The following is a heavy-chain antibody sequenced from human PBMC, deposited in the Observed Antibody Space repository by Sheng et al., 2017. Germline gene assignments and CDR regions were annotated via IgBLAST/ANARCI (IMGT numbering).Heavy chain of an antibody. D-gene: IGHD4-17*01. J-gene: IGHJ1*01. CDR2: VSKTGNIK. CDR3: AGSKETTVFHL. Sequence: QVQLVESGGGVVQPGRSLRLSCTASGFIFSDYYIGWIRQAPGEGLEWISYVSKTGNIKYYADSVKGRMSISRDNTANSVYLHMNSLKADDTAVYYCAGSKETTVFHLWGQGTLVTVSS. CDR1: GFIFSDYY. V-gene: IGHV3-11*01.